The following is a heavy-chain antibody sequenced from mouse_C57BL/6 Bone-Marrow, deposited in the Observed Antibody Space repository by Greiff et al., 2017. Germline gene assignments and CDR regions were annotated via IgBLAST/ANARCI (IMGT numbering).Heavy chain of an antibody. CDR3: ARYDYYSND. Sequence: VQLQQPGAELVRPGSSVKLSCKASGYTFTSYWMDWVKQRPGQGLEWIGNIYPSDSETHYNQKFKDKATLTVDESSSTAYMQLSSLTSEDSAVYYCARYDYYSNDWGQGTTLTVSS. CDR1: GYTFTSYW. D-gene: IGHD2-5*01. V-gene: IGHV1-61*01. CDR2: IYPSDSET. J-gene: IGHJ2*01.